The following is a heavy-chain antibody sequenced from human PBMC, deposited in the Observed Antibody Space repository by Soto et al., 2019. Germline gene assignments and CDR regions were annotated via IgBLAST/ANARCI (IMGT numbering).Heavy chain of an antibody. V-gene: IGHV3-23*01. CDR2: IGGGDSTT. CDR3: AKGSRYSFGRAAWFDP. CDR1: GFNVRSYA. D-gene: IGHD5-18*01. J-gene: IGHJ5*02. Sequence: VSLRLSFAASGFNVRSYAMNWVRQAPGKGLEWVSGIGGGDSTTYYADSVKGRLTISRDNSKNTLYLQMNNLRAEDTALYYCAKGSRYSFGRAAWFDPWGQRTLVTVSS.